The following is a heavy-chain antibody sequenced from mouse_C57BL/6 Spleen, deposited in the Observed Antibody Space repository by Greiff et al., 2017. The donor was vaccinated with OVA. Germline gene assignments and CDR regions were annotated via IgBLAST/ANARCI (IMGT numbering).Heavy chain of an antibody. J-gene: IGHJ4*01. CDR1: GYTFTSYW. V-gene: IGHV1-55*01. CDR2: IYPGSGST. Sequence: VQLQQPGAELVKPGASVKMSCKASGYTFTSYWITWVKQRPGQGLEWIGDIYPGSGSTNYNEKFKSKATLTVDTSSSTAYMQRSSLTSEDSAVYYCARDATAQATDYAMDYWGQGTSVTVSS. CDR3: ARDATAQATDYAMDY. D-gene: IGHD3-2*02.